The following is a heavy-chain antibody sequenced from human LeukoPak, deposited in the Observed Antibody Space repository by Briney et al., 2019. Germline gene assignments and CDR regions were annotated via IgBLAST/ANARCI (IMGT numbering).Heavy chain of an antibody. D-gene: IGHD2-2*01. V-gene: IGHV4-39*07. CDR3: ARGLVVVPAAPPDV. J-gene: IGHJ6*04. CDR2: IYYSGST. Sequence: SETLFLTCTVSGGSISSSSYYWGWIRQPPGKGLEWIGSIYYSGSTYYNPSLKSRVTISVDTSKNQFSLKLSSVTAADTAVYYCARGLVVVPAAPPDVWGKGTTVTVSS. CDR1: GGSISSSSYY.